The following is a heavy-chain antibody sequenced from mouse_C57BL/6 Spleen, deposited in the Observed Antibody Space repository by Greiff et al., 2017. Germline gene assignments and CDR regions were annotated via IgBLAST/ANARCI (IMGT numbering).Heavy chain of an antibody. V-gene: IGHV1-78*01. CDR3: ARGNDGYPYFDY. D-gene: IGHD2-3*01. CDR2: IYPRDGST. CDR1: GYTFTDHT. J-gene: IGHJ2*01. Sequence: QVQLQQSDAELVKPGASVKISCKVSGYTFTDHTIHWMKQRPEQGLEWIGYIYPRDGSTKYNEKFKGKATLTADKSSSTAYIQLNSLTSEDSAVYFWARGNDGYPYFDYWGQGTTLTVSS.